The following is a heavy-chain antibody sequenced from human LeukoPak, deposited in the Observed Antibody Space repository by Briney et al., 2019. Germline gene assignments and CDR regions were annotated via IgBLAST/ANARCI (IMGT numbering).Heavy chain of an antibody. V-gene: IGHV1-46*01. CDR2: INPSGGST. Sequence: GAPVKVSCKASGYTFTSYYTHWVRQAPVQGLEWMGIINPSGGSTSYAQKFQGRVTMTRDMSTSTVYMELSSLRSEDTAVYYCARGSPVGATHLWGQGTLVTVSS. J-gene: IGHJ4*02. CDR1: GYTFTSYY. CDR3: ARGSPVGATHL. D-gene: IGHD1-26*01.